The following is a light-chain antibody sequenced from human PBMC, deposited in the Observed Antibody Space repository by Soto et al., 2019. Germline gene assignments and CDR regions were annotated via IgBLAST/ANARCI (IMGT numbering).Light chain of an antibody. V-gene: IGLV2-14*01. Sequence: QSALTQPASVSGSPGQSITISCTGTSGDVGGYNYVSWYQQHPGKAPKLKIYDVSNRPSGVSNRFSGSKSGNTASLTISGLQAEDEADYYCSSYTSSSTYVFGTGTKLTVL. CDR2: DVS. CDR3: SSYTSSSTYV. J-gene: IGLJ1*01. CDR1: SGDVGGYNY.